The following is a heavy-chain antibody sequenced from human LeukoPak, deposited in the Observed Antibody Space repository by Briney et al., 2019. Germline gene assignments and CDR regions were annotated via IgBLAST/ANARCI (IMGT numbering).Heavy chain of an antibody. V-gene: IGHV3-74*01. D-gene: IGHD3-16*01. J-gene: IGHJ3*02. Sequence: PGGSLRLSCAASGFTFSSYWMHWVRQGPGKGLVWVSRINSDGSSTSYADSVKGRFTISRDNSKNTLFLQMTSLRAEDTAVYYCVKTRITFGGVIRTDAFDIWGHGTMVTVSS. CDR2: INSDGSST. CDR1: GFTFSSYW. CDR3: VKTRITFGGVIRTDAFDI.